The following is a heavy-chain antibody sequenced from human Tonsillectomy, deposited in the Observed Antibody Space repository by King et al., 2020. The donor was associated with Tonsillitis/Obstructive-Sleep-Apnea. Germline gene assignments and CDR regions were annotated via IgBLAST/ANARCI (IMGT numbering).Heavy chain of an antibody. CDR1: GFTFSSYA. D-gene: IGHD2-2*02. CDR2: ISYDGDNK. J-gene: IGHJ3*02. V-gene: IGHV3-30*04. Sequence: VQLVESGGGVVQPGRSLRLSCAASGFTFSSYAMHWVRQAPGKGLEWVAVISYDGDNKYYADSVKGRFTISRDNSKNTLYLQMNSLRAEDTVVYYCARDKDCSSTSCYNAFDIWGQGTMVTVSS. CDR3: ARDKDCSSTSCYNAFDI.